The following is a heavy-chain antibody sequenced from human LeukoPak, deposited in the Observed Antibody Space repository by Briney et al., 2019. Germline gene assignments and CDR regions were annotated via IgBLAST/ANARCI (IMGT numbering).Heavy chain of an antibody. CDR1: GYTLTELS. D-gene: IGHD2-15*01. J-gene: IGHJ6*02. V-gene: IGHV1-24*01. CDR3: ARDPVVVVAATHYYYGMDV. CDR2: FDPEDGET. Sequence: ASVKVSCKVSGYTLTELSMHWVRQAPGKGLEWMGGFDPEDGETIYAQKFQGRVTMTEDTSTDTAYMELSSLRSEDTAVYYCARDPVVVVAATHYYYGMDVWGQGTTVTVSS.